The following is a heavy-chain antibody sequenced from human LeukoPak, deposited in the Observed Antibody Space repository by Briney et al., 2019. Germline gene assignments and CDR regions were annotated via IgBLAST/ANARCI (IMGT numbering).Heavy chain of an antibody. CDR2: MNPNSGNT. CDR1: GYTFTSYD. D-gene: IGHD3-3*01. Sequence: GASVKVSCKASGYTFTSYDINWVRQATGQGLEWMGWMNPNSGNTGYAQKFQGRVTMTRNTSISTAYMELSSLRSEDTAVYYCARVVDFWSGYYTPGYMDVWGKGTTVTVFS. J-gene: IGHJ6*03. V-gene: IGHV1-8*01. CDR3: ARVVDFWSGYYTPGYMDV.